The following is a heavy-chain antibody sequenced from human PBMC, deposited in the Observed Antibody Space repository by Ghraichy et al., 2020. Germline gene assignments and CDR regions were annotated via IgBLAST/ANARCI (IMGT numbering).Heavy chain of an antibody. Sequence: GGSRLSCAASGFTFSSYGMHWVRQAPGKGLEWVAFIRYDGSNKYYADSVKGRFTISRDNSKNTLYLQMNSLRAEDTAVYYCAKDESVAGVFDYWGQGTLVTVSS. CDR1: GFTFSSYG. J-gene: IGHJ4*02. V-gene: IGHV3-30*02. CDR2: IRYDGSNK. CDR3: AKDESVAGVFDY. D-gene: IGHD6-19*01.